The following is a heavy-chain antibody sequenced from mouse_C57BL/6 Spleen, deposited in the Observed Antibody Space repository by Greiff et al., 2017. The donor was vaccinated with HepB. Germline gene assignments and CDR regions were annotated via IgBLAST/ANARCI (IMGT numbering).Heavy chain of an antibody. CDR3: ALGAWFAY. CDR2: INPSTGGT. V-gene: IGHV1-42*01. Sequence: EVQLQQSGPELVKPGASVKISCKASGYSFTGYYMNWVKQSPEKSLEWIGEINPSTGGTTYNQKFKAKATLTVDKSSSTAYMQLKSLTSEDSAVYYCALGAWFAYWGQGTLVTVSA. D-gene: IGHD4-1*01. CDR1: GYSFTGYY. J-gene: IGHJ3*01.